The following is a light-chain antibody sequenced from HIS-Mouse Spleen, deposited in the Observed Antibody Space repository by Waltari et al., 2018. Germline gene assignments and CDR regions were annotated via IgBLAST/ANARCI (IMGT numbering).Light chain of an antibody. CDR3: QQRSNWLT. V-gene: IGKV3-11*01. J-gene: IGKJ4*01. Sequence: DIVLTQSLATLSLSPGERATLSCRASQSVSSYLAWYQQKPGQAPRLLIDDASNRATGLPARCSGSGSGTDFTLTISSLEPEDFAVYYCQQRSNWLTFGGGTKVEIK. CDR1: QSVSSY. CDR2: DAS.